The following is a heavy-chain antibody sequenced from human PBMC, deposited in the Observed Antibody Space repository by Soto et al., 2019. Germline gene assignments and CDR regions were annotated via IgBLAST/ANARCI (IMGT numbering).Heavy chain of an antibody. Sequence: ASVKVSCKASGYTFTSYDINWVRQATGQGLEWMGWMNPNSGNTGYAQKFQGRVTMTRNTSISTAYMELSSLRSEDTAVYYCARFCSWYQNWFDPWGQGTLVTVSS. D-gene: IGHD6-13*01. CDR1: GYTFTSYD. V-gene: IGHV1-8*01. CDR2: MNPNSGNT. CDR3: ARFCSWYQNWFDP. J-gene: IGHJ5*02.